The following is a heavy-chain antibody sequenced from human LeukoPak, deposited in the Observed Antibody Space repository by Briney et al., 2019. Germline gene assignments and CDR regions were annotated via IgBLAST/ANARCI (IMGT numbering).Heavy chain of an antibody. D-gene: IGHD3-16*02. Sequence: GGSLRLSCAASGFTFSSYSVNWVRQAPGKGLEWVSYISSSSSTIYYADSVKGRFTISRDNAKNSLYLQMNSLRDEDTAVYYCARDLRRDYVWGSYRSISDYWGQGTLVTVSS. CDR1: GFTFSSYS. CDR2: ISSSSSTI. CDR3: ARDLRRDYVWGSYRSISDY. J-gene: IGHJ4*02. V-gene: IGHV3-48*02.